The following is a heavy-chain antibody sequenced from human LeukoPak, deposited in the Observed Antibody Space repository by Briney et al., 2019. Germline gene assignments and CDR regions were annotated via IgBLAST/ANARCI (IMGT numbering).Heavy chain of an antibody. CDR3: AIADFWSALEDY. Sequence: PGGSLRLSCAASGFTFSSYAMSWVRQAPGKGLEWVSAISGSGGSTYYADSVKGRFTNSRDNSKNTLYLQMNSLRAEDTAVYYCAIADFWSALEDYWGQGTLVTVSS. CDR2: ISGSGGST. V-gene: IGHV3-23*01. J-gene: IGHJ4*02. CDR1: GFTFSSYA. D-gene: IGHD3-3*01.